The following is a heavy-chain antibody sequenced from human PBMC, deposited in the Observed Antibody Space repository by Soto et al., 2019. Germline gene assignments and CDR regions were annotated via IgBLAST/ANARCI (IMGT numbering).Heavy chain of an antibody. J-gene: IGHJ4*02. D-gene: IGHD1-26*01. CDR2: ISSSSSYI. CDR1: GFTFSSYS. V-gene: IGHV3-21*01. CDR3: ARGLVGAIHYFDY. Sequence: PGGSLRLSCAASGFTFSSYSMNWVRQAPGKGLEWVSSISSSSSYIYYADSVKGRFTISRDNAKNSLYLQMNSLRAEDTAVYYCARGLVGAIHYFDYWGQGTLVTVSS.